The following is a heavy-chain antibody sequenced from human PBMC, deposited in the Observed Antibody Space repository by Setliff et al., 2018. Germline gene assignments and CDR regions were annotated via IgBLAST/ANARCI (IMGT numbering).Heavy chain of an antibody. V-gene: IGHV4-61*09. J-gene: IGHJ4*02. D-gene: IGHD5-12*01. CDR2: IYTSWST. Sequence: PSETLSLTCTVSGDSISSRPFYWGWFRQPAGKELEWIGQIYTSWSTIYNPSLKSRVTILLDTSKNQFSLKLRSVTAADTAVYFCARGGAFRYFDYWGQGTPVTVSS. CDR1: GDSISSRPFY. CDR3: ARGGAFRYFDY.